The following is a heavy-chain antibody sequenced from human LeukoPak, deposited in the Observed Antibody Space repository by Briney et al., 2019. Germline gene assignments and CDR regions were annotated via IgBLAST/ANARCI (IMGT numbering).Heavy chain of an antibody. D-gene: IGHD5-18*01. CDR2: ISSSSSTI. Sequence: QPGGSLRLSCAASGFTFSSYSMNWVRQAPGKGLEWVSYISSSSSTIYYAHSVKGRFTISRDNAKNSLYLQMNSLRAEDTAVYYCARDYLEGYSYGLYYFDYWGQGTLVTVSS. CDR3: ARDYLEGYSYGLYYFDY. J-gene: IGHJ4*02. CDR1: GFTFSSYS. V-gene: IGHV3-48*04.